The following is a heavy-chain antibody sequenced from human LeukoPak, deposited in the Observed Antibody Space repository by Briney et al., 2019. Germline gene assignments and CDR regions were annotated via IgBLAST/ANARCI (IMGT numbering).Heavy chain of an antibody. J-gene: IGHJ4*02. CDR3: ARGDSSSWYRRYYFDY. V-gene: IGHV3-9*01. CDR1: GFTFDDYA. D-gene: IGHD6-13*01. CDR2: ISWNSGSI. Sequence: GGSLRLSCAASGFTFDDYAMHWVRQAPGKGLEWVSGISWNSGSIGYADSVKGRFTISRDNAKNSLYLQMNSLRAEDTAVYYCARGDSSSWYRRYYFDYWGQGTLVTVSS.